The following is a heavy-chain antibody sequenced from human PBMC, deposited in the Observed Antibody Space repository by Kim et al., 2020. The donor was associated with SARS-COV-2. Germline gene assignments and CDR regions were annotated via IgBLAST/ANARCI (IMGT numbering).Heavy chain of an antibody. CDR1: GFTFSSYE. CDR2: ISSSGSTI. Sequence: GGSLRLSCAASGFTFSSYEMNWVRQAPGKGLEWVSYISSSGSTIYYADSVKGRFTISRDNAKNSLYLQMNSLRAEDTAVYYCARDLGTPFDCWCQGTLVTVSS. CDR3: ARDLGTPFDC. V-gene: IGHV3-48*03. J-gene: IGHJ4*02.